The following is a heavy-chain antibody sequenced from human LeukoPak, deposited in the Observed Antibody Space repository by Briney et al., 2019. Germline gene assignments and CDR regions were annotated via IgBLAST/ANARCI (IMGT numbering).Heavy chain of an antibody. D-gene: IGHD3-22*01. CDR1: GFIIFKSW. J-gene: IGHJ3*02. Sequence: GGSLRLSCAASGFIIFKSWMTWVRQAPGKGLEWVACIKQDASETYYLDSVKGRFTISRDNAKNSIYLHMTRLRVEDTAVYYCARVAGEASGYHPFDIWGQGTMVTASS. V-gene: IGHV3-7*01. CDR2: IKQDASET. CDR3: ARVAGEASGYHPFDI.